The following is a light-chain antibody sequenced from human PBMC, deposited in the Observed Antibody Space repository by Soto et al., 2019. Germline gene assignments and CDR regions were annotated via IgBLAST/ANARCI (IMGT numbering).Light chain of an antibody. J-gene: IGKJ1*01. CDR1: QSVRSN. CDR2: AAS. Sequence: EIVMTQSPATLSASQGERATLSCRASQSVRSNLAWYQQKAGQSPRLLIYAASARAIGIPDRFSGSGSGTDFTLTISRLEPEDFAVYYCQQYGSSGTFGQGTKVDIK. CDR3: QQYGSSGT. V-gene: IGKV3-20*01.